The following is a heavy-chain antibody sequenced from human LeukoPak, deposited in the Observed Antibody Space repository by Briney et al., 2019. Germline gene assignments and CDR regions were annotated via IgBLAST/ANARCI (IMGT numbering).Heavy chain of an antibody. J-gene: IGHJ4*02. CDR2: INPSGGST. Sequence: ASVKVSCKASGYTFISYQMHWVRQAPGQGLEWMGIINPSGGSTSYAQKFQGRVTMTRDTSTSTVYMELSSLRSEDTAVYYCAREYCSGGSCYCYFDYWGQGTLVAVSS. CDR3: AREYCSGGSCYCYFDY. V-gene: IGHV1-46*01. CDR1: GYTFISYQ. D-gene: IGHD2-15*01.